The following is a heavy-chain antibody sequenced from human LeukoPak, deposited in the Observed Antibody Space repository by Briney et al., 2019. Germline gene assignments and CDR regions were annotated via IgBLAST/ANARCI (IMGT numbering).Heavy chain of an antibody. V-gene: IGHV4-34*01. J-gene: IGHJ4*02. D-gene: IGHD3-22*01. CDR1: GGSSSGYY. CDR2: INHSGST. CDR3: ARGRAGSSGYRV. Sequence: FETLCLTCAVYGGSSSGYYWSWIRQPPGKGLEWIGEINHSGSTNYNPSLKSSVTISVDTSKNQISLKLSSVTAADTAVYYCARGRAGSSGYRVWGQGTLGTVSS.